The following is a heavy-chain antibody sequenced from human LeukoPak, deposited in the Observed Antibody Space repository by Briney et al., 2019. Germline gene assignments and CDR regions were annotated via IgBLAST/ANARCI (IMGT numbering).Heavy chain of an antibody. Sequence: PGGSLRLSCATSGFSFTDYPMNWVRQAPGKGLEWIGEINHSGSTNYNPSLKSRVTISVDTSKNQFSLKLSSVTAADTAVYYCARGLIGYCSGGSCHYYFDYWGQGTLVTVSS. J-gene: IGHJ4*02. CDR3: ARGLIGYCSGGSCHYYFDY. D-gene: IGHD2-15*01. CDR1: GFSFTDYP. V-gene: IGHV4-34*01. CDR2: INHSGST.